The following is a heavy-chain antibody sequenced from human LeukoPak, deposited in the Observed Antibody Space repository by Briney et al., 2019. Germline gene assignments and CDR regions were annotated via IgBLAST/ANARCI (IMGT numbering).Heavy chain of an antibody. D-gene: IGHD3-22*01. CDR1: GYTFSNYG. CDR2: ISGYNGNT. Sequence: ASVKVSCKASGYTFSNYGITWVRQAPGQGLEWMGWISGYNGNTNFTQKLQGRVSMTTDTSTYTSDMERRSLRSDDTAVYYCARSLGDSSGYYPLPFDYWGQGTLVIVSS. J-gene: IGHJ4*02. V-gene: IGHV1-18*01. CDR3: ARSLGDSSGYYPLPFDY.